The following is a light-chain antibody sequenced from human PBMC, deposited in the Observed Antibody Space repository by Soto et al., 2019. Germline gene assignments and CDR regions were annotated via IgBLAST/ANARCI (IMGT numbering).Light chain of an antibody. V-gene: IGLV4-69*01. J-gene: IGLJ2*01. Sequence: QSVLTQSPSASASLGASVKLTCTLSSGHSNYAIAWYQQQPEKGPRYLLKVKSDGSHIKGGGIPDRFSGSSSGSERYLTISSLQSEDEADYYCQTWGTDIRLFGGGTKLTVL. CDR2: VKSDGSH. CDR3: QTWGTDIRL. CDR1: SGHSNYA.